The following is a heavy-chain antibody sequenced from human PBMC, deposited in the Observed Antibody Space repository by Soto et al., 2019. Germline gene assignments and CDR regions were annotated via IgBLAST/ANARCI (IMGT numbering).Heavy chain of an antibody. J-gene: IGHJ4*02. CDR1: GFTVSSYA. Sequence: PGGSLRLSCAASGFTVSSYAMSWVRQAPGKGLEWVSTITGSSSYIYYADSVKGRFTISSDNAKNSLYLQMNSLRAEDTAVYYCARDAAEYSRSSGGVYWGQGTLVTVSS. CDR3: ARDAAEYSRSSGGVY. V-gene: IGHV3-21*01. CDR2: ITGSSSYI. D-gene: IGHD6-6*01.